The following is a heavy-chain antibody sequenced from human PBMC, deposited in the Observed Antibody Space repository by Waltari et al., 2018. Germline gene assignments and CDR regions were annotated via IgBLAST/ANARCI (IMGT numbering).Heavy chain of an antibody. V-gene: IGHV1-2*02. J-gene: IGHJ4*02. CDR2: INPKNGDT. CDR1: GYSLPDSH. Sequence: QVQLVQSGTEVKKPGASVKVSCQASGYSLPDSHLHWVRQTPGQGLEWLGWINPKNGDTGYAQNFLGRVTMTRDTSINTVYMDLSGLRSDDTAVFYCARDPGPIVGAPDYWGQGTLVTVSS. D-gene: IGHD1-26*01. CDR3: ARDPGPIVGAPDY.